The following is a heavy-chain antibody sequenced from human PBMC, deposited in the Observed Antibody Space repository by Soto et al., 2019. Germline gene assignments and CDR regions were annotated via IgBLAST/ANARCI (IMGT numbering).Heavy chain of an antibody. CDR2: ISYDGSNK. CDR3: ARDQIVATIMPARYYYYYGMDV. CDR1: GFTFSSYA. J-gene: IGHJ6*02. D-gene: IGHD5-12*01. Sequence: LRLSCAASGFTFSSYAMHWVRQAPGKGLEWVAVISYDGSNKYYADSVKGRFTISRDNSKNTLYLQMNSLRAEDTAVYYCARDQIVATIMPARYYYYYGMDVWGQGTTVTVSS. V-gene: IGHV3-30-3*01.